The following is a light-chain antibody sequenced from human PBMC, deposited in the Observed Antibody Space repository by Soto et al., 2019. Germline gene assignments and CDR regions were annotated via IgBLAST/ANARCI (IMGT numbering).Light chain of an antibody. CDR1: SSDVGGYNY. CDR2: EVT. Sequence: QSALTQPPSASGSPGQSVTISCTGSSSDVGGYNYVSWYQQHPGKAPKLMIYEVTKRPSGVPDRFSGSKSGNTASLTVSGLQAEDEADHYCSSYTNINTRACVFGTGTKVTVL. V-gene: IGLV2-8*01. CDR3: SSYTNINTRACV. J-gene: IGLJ1*01.